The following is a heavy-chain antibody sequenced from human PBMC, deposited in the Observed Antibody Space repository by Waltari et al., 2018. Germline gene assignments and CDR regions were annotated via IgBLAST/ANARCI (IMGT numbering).Heavy chain of an antibody. V-gene: IGHV4-34*01. J-gene: IGHJ4*02. CDR2: INQSGST. Sequence: QVQLQQWGAGLLKPSETLSLTCAVYGGSFSGYYWSWIRQPPGKGLEWIGEINQSGSTNYDPALKGRVTISVGTSKNQFSLKLSSVTAADTAVYYCARDPGAITIFWRGNYFDYWGQGTLVTVSS. CDR1: GGSFSGYY. D-gene: IGHD3-3*01. CDR3: ARDPGAITIFWRGNYFDY.